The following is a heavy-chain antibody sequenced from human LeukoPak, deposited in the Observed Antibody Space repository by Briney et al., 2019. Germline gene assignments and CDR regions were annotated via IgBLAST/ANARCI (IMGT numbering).Heavy chain of an antibody. J-gene: IGHJ4*02. CDR2: IKQDGSEK. Sequence: HPGGSLRLSCAASGFTFSSFWMTWVRQAPGKGLEWVANIKQDGSEKYYVDSVRGRFTISRDNATNSLYLQMNSLRAEDTAVYYCARDLNYFDYWGQGTLVTVSS. CDR3: ARDLNYFDY. V-gene: IGHV3-7*01. CDR1: GFTFSSFW.